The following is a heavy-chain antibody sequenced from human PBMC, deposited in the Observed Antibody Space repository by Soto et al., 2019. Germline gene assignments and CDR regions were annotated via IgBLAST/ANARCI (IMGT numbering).Heavy chain of an antibody. CDR1: GFTFSSYG. D-gene: IGHD2-15*01. CDR2: ISYDGSNK. Sequence: QVQLVECGGGVVQPGRSLRLSCAASGFTFSSYGMHWVRQAPGKGLEWVAVISYDGSNKYYADSVKGRFTISRDNSKNTLYLQMNSLRAEDTAVYYCAKETYSGPLDYWGQGTLVSVSS. CDR3: AKETYSGPLDY. V-gene: IGHV3-30*18. J-gene: IGHJ4*02.